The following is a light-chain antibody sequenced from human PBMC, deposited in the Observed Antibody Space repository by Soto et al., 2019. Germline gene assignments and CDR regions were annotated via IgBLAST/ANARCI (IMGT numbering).Light chain of an antibody. CDR2: GAS. V-gene: IGKV3-20*01. J-gene: IGKJ1*01. CDR3: QQYGMSPRT. CDR1: QSVSSNY. Sequence: EIVLTQSPGTLSLSPGESATLSCRASQSVSSNYLAWYQQKPGQAPRLLIYGASSRATGIPDRFSGSGSGTDFTLTISRLEPEDFAVYYCQQYGMSPRTFGQGTKVEIK.